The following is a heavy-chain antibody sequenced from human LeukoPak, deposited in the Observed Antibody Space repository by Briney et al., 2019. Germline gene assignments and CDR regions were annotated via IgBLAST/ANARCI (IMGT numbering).Heavy chain of an antibody. D-gene: IGHD4-11*01. CDR2: IKQDGSEM. J-gene: IGHJ4*02. CDR1: EFTFSNYW. Sequence: GGSLRLSCAASEFTFSNYWMTRVRQAPGKGLEWVANIKQDGSEMYYVDSVKGRFTISRDNAKNSLYLQMNSLRAEDTAVYYCVRSPFSNGYWGQGTLVTVSS. CDR3: VRSPFSNGY. V-gene: IGHV3-7*03.